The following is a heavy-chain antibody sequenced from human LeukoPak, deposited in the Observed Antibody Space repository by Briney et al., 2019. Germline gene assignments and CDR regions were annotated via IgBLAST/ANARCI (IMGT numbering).Heavy chain of an antibody. CDR3: GRGNGDYSIHPDY. J-gene: IGHJ4*02. D-gene: IGHD4-17*01. Sequence: GRSLRLSCAASGFSFRNYGIHWVRQAPGKGLQWVAYISDDGRKKYYADSVKGRFTISRDNSKNTLYLQINSLRADDTAVYYCGRGNGDYSIHPDYWGQGTLVTVSS. CDR2: ISDDGRKK. CDR1: GFSFRNYG. V-gene: IGHV3-30*03.